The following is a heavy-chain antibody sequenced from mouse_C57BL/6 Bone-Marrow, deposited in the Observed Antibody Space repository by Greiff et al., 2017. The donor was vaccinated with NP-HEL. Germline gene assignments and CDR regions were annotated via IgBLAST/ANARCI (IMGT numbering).Heavy chain of an antibody. CDR1: GFTFSSYG. CDR2: ISSGGSYT. Sequence: EVMLVESGGDLVKPGGSLKLSCAASGFTFSSYGMSWVRQTPDKRLEWVATISSGGSYTYYPDSVKGRFTISRDNAKNTLYLQMSSLKSEDTAMYYCARPMVTNYAMDYWGQGTSVTVSS. CDR3: ARPMVTNYAMDY. J-gene: IGHJ4*01. D-gene: IGHD2-2*01. V-gene: IGHV5-6*01.